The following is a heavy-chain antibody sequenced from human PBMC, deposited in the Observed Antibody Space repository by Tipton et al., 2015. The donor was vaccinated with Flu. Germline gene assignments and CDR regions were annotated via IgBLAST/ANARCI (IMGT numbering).Heavy chain of an antibody. J-gene: IGHJ5*01. CDR2: IYNTVYT. CDR3: ARRDYSNYVSVPKNWFDS. V-gene: IGHV4-59*08. D-gene: IGHD4-11*01. Sequence: TLSLTCIVSNGSLSSYYWNWIRQSPGKGLEWIGYIYNTVYTKYNPSLKSRVAISVDTSKNQFSLRLSSVTAADTAVYYCARRDYSNYVSVPKNWFDSWGQGTLVTVSS. CDR1: NGSLSSYY.